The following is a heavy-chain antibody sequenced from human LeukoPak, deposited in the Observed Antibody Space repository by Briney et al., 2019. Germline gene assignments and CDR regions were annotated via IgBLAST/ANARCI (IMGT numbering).Heavy chain of an antibody. CDR2: INPNSGGT. CDR3: ARRPVDCSSTSCYRLDY. Sequence: ASVTVSCKASGYTFTGYYMHWVRQAPGQGLEWMGWINPNSGGTNYAQKFQGRVTMTRDTSISTAYMELSRLRSDDTAVYYCARRPVDCSSTSCYRLDYWGQGTLVTVSS. CDR1: GYTFTGYY. V-gene: IGHV1-2*02. D-gene: IGHD2-2*02. J-gene: IGHJ4*02.